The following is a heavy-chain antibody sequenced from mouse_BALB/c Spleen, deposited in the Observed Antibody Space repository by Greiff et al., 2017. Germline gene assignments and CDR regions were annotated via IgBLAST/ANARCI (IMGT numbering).Heavy chain of an antibody. V-gene: IGHV5-12-2*01. CDR1: GFTFSSYT. CDR2: ISNGGGST. J-gene: IGHJ3*01. D-gene: IGHD1-1*01. CDR3: ARHGATVVDWFAY. Sequence: EVQGVESGGGLVQPGGSLKLSCAASGFTFSSYTMSWVRQTPEKRLEWVAYISNGGGSTYYPDTVKGRFTISRDNAKNTLYLQMSSLKSEDTAMYYCARHGATVVDWFAYWGQGTLVTVSA.